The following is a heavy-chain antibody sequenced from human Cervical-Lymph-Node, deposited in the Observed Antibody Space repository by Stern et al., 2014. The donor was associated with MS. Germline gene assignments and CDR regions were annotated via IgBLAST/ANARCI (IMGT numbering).Heavy chain of an antibody. J-gene: IGHJ6*02. D-gene: IGHD3-10*01. V-gene: IGHV4-59*01. CDR2: VYSSGST. CDR3: ARRGQYGSYPLYYYYGMDV. CDR1: GGSITSYY. Sequence: QVQLQESGPGLVKPSETLSLTCTVSGGSITSYYWSWIRQPPGKGLEWIGHVYSSGSTNYNPSLKSRVTISVDTSKNQFSLKLRSVTAADTAVYYCARRGQYGSYPLYYYYGMDVWGQGTTVTVSS.